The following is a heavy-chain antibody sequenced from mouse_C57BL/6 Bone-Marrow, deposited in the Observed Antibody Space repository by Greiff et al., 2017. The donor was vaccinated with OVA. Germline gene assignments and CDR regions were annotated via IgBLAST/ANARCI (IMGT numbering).Heavy chain of an antibody. CDR1: GFSLTSYG. D-gene: IGHD2-5*01. V-gene: IGHV2-2*01. CDR3: AIYYSNPYAMDY. Sequence: VQLQQSGPGLVQPSQSLSITCTVSGFSLTSYGVHWVRQSPGKGLEWLGVIWSGGSTDYNAAFISRLSISKDNSKSQVFFKMNSLQADDTAIYXCAIYYSNPYAMDYWGQGTSVTVSS. J-gene: IGHJ4*01. CDR2: IWSGGST.